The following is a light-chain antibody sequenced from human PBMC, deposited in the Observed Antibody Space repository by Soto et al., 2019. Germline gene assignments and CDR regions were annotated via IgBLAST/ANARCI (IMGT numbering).Light chain of an antibody. CDR1: QSVDTN. J-gene: IGKJ4*01. CDR3: QHYNRWSLT. V-gene: IGKV3-15*01. CDR2: HTS. Sequence: EIVMTQSPATLSASLGERATLSCRASQSVDTNLAWYQQKPGQAPRLLIYHTSTRATGVPARFSGSGSGTEFSLTISSLQSEDFAVYYCQHYNRWSLTFGGGTRVEIK.